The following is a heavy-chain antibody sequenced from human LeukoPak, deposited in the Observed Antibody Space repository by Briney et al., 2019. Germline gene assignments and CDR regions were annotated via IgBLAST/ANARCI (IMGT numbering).Heavy chain of an antibody. D-gene: IGHD3-22*01. CDR3: ARDRRTLLYYYDSSGSFDY. CDR2: INPSGGST. J-gene: IGHJ4*02. CDR1: GYTFTSYY. V-gene: IGHV1-46*01. Sequence: ASVKVSCKASGYTFTSYYMHWVRQAPGQGLEWMGIINPSGGSTSYAQKFQGRVTMTRDTSTSTVYMELSSLRSEDTAVYYCARDRRTLLYYYDSSGSFDYWGQGTLVTVSS.